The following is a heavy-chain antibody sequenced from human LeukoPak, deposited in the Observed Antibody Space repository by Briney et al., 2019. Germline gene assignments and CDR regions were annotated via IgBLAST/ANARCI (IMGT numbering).Heavy chain of an antibody. D-gene: IGHD6-13*01. CDR3: ARRRLSWGAFDI. Sequence: SQTLSLTCTVSGGSISNTAYGCGWIRHPPGNGLEWGGSLSYSGSPYYNPSLKRRVTISGDMSKNQFPLKLSCVTAADTAVYYCARRRLSWGAFDIWGQGTMVTVSS. CDR2: LSYSGSP. CDR1: GGSISNTAYG. J-gene: IGHJ3*02. V-gene: IGHV4-39*01.